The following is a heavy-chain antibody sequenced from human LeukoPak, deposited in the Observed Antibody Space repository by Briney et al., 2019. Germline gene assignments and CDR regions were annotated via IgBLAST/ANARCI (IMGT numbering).Heavy chain of an antibody. CDR3: AKAPAGPEHSSSWKFGYNWFDP. CDR2: IGDSRGST. V-gene: IGHV3-23*01. CDR1: RFTFSSYG. D-gene: IGHD6-13*01. J-gene: IGHJ5*02. Sequence: GGSLRLSCAASRFTFSSYGMSWVRQAPGKGLEWVSSIGDSRGSTYYADSVKGRSTISRDNSKNTLYLQMNSLRAEDTAVYYCAKAPAGPEHSSSWKFGYNWFDPWGQGTLVTVSS.